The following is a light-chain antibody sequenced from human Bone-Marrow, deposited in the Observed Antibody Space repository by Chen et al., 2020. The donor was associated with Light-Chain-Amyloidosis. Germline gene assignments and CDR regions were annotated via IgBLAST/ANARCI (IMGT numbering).Light chain of an antibody. CDR1: SSNIGSDY. CDR2: RNN. Sequence: QSVLTQPPSASGTPGQRVTISGSGSSSNIGSDYVYWYQQLPGTAPKLLLYRNNQPPSGFPDRFSGSKSDTSASLAISGPRSEDEADYYCAAWDDSLSGWVFGGGTKLTVL. CDR3: AAWDDSLSGWV. J-gene: IGLJ3*02. V-gene: IGLV1-47*01.